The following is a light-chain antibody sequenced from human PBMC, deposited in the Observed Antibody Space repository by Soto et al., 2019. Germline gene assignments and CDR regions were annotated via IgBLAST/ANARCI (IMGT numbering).Light chain of an antibody. J-gene: IGKJ1*01. CDR3: QQYGSSPRT. Sequence: EIMMTQSPVTLSVSPGERATLSCRASQSVNSNLAWYHQKPGQAPRLLIYGASTRATGIPARFSGSGSGADFTLTISRLEPEDFAVYYCQQYGSSPRTFGQGTKVDIK. V-gene: IGKV3-20*01. CDR1: QSVNSN. CDR2: GAS.